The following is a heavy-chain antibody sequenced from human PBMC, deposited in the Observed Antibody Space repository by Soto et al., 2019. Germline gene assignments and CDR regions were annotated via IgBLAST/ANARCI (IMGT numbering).Heavy chain of an antibody. D-gene: IGHD3-16*01. CDR3: AAEGKSGKFVGVQHSES. J-gene: IGHJ5*02. CDR1: GGTFNNCP. Sequence: QVHLVQSGGEVRKPGSSVRVSCKASGGTFNNCPFSWVRQAPGQGLEWMGGITPILTFPKYAQSFQGRVTITAPESTSTVYMELRRLRSDDTVVYYCAAEGKSGKFVGVQHSESWGQATLVTVSS. CDR2: ITPILTFP. V-gene: IGHV1-69*01.